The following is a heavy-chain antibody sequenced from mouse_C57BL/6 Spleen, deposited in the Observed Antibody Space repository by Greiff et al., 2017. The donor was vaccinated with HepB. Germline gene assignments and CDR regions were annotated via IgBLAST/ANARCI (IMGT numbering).Heavy chain of an antibody. V-gene: IGHV5-16*01. J-gene: IGHJ2*01. CDR2: INYDGSST. CDR1: GFTFSDYY. Sequence: LQQSEGGLVQPGSSMKLSCTASGFTFSDYYMAWVRQVPEKGLEWVANINYDGSSTYYLDSLKSRFIISRDNAKNILYLQMSSLKSEDTATYYCARSESNGFDYWGQGTTLTVSS. D-gene: IGHD2-5*01. CDR3: ARSESNGFDY.